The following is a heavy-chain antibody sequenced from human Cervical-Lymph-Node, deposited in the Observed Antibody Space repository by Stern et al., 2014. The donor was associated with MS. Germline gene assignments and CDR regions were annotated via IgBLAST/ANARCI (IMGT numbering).Heavy chain of an antibody. J-gene: IGHJ4*02. CDR1: GGTFSSYA. V-gene: IGHV1-69*01. D-gene: IGHD3-3*02. CDR3: AKHFWTGYYYYFDY. Sequence: QVQLVQSGAEVKKPGSSMKVSCKASGGTFSSYAISWVRQAPGQGLEWMGGIIPIVGTANYAQKFQGRVTITADESTSTAYMELSSLRSEDTAVYYCAKHFWTGYYYYFDYWGQGTLVTVSS. CDR2: IIPIVGTA.